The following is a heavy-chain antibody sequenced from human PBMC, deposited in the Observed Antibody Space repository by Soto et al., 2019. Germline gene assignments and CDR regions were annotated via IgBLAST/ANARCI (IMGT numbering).Heavy chain of an antibody. CDR2: IYYSGST. CDR1: GGSISSYY. D-gene: IGHD3-10*01. CDR3: ARRTMVRGVTEYFDY. Sequence: QVQLQESGPGLVKPSETLSLTCTVSGGSISSYYWSWIRQPPGKGLEWIGYIYYSGSTNYNPSLNSRVTRSVDTSKNQFSLKLSSVTAADTAVYYCARRTMVRGVTEYFDYWGQGTLVTVSS. J-gene: IGHJ4*02. V-gene: IGHV4-59*08.